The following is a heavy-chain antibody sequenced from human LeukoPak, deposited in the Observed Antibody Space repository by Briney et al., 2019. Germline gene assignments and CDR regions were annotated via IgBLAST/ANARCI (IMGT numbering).Heavy chain of an antibody. D-gene: IGHD3-22*01. J-gene: IGHJ4*02. V-gene: IGHV3-23*01. CDR2: ISGSGGST. Sequence: GGSLRLSCAASGFTFSSYAMSWVRQAPGKGLEWVSAISGSGGSTYYADSVKGRFTISRGNSKNTLYLQMNSLRAEDTAVYYCAKDLTIHYYDSSGYPAPFDYWGQGTLVTVSS. CDR1: GFTFSSYA. CDR3: AKDLTIHYYDSSGYPAPFDY.